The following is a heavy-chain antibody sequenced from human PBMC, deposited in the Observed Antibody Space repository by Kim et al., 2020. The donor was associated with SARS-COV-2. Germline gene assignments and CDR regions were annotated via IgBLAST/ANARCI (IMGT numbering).Heavy chain of an antibody. CDR2: IYPGDSDT. D-gene: IGHD5-12*01. CDR3: ARHRKGGYSGYGLAYGMDV. CDR1: GYSFTSYW. V-gene: IGHV5-51*01. J-gene: IGHJ6*02. Sequence: GESLKISCKGSGYSFTSYWIGWVRQMPGKGLEWMGIIYPGDSDTRYSPSFQGQVTISADKSISTAYLQWSSLKASDTAMYYCARHRKGGYSGYGLAYGMDVWGQGTTVTVS.